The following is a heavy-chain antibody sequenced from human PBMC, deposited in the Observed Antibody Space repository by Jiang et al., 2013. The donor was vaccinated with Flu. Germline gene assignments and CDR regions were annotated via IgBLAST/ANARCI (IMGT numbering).Heavy chain of an antibody. CDR1: GGSVRSGPDS. D-gene: IGHD5-12*01. Sequence: GSGLVKPSQTLSLTCAVSGGSVRSGPDSWGWVRQPPGKGLEWVAYMHYTERTNHSPSLKSRVTISMDTSKNQFSLKLSRVTAADSAVYYCARHRIPISGYGPDDGFDLWGQGTVVTVSS. J-gene: IGHJ3*01. CDR2: MHYTERT. CDR3: ARHRIPISGYGPDDGFDL. V-gene: IGHV4-30-4*07.